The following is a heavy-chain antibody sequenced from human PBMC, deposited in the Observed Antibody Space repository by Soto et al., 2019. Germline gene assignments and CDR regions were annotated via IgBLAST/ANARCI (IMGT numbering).Heavy chain of an antibody. CDR2: INPGDSDT. V-gene: IGHV5-51*01. J-gene: IGHJ6*02. D-gene: IGHD3-3*01. CDR3: ARSLTRDFWTGYYKTYYYAMDV. Sequence: GESLKISCKASGYTFTTHWIGWVRQMPGKGLEWMGIINPGDSDTRHSPSFQGQVTISVDKSISTAYLQWSSLKASDTAMYYCARSLTRDFWTGYYKTYYYAMDVWXQGTTVTVSS. CDR1: GYTFTTHW.